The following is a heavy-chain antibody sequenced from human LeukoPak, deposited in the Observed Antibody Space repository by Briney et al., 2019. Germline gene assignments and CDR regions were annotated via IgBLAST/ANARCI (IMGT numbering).Heavy chain of an antibody. CDR3: ARGLGAYSSSWHYRYYYYGMDV. V-gene: IGHV4-34*01. D-gene: IGHD6-13*01. CDR2: INHSGST. Sequence: SETLSLTCAVHGGSFSGYYWSWIRQPPGKGLEWIGEINHSGSTNYNPSLKSRVTISVDTSKNQFSLKLSSVTAADAAVYYSARGLGAYSSSWHYRYYYYGMDVWGQGTTVTVSS. CDR1: GGSFSGYY. J-gene: IGHJ6*02.